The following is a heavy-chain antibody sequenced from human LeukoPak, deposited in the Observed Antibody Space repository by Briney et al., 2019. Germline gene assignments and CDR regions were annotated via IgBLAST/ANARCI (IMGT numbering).Heavy chain of an antibody. Sequence: ASVKVSCKASGYTFTSYDINWVRQATGQGLEWMGWMNPNSGSTGYAQKFQGRVTITRNTSISTAYMELSGLRAEDTAVYYCARGRSTGYPYYFEYWGQGTLVTVSS. V-gene: IGHV1-8*03. J-gene: IGHJ4*02. D-gene: IGHD5-12*01. CDR3: ARGRSTGYPYYFEY. CDR1: GYTFTSYD. CDR2: MNPNSGST.